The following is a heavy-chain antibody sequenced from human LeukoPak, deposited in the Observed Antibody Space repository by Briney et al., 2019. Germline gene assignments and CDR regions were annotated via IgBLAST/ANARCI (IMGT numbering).Heavy chain of an antibody. CDR3: ARATEWFGSSNYYYYYGMDV. V-gene: IGHV4-30-4*01. Sequence: PSETLSLTCTVSGGSISSGDYYWSWVRQPPGKGLEWIGYIYYSGSTYYNPSLKSRVTISVDTSKNQFSLKLSSVTAADTAVYYCARATEWFGSSNYYYYYGMDVWGQGTTVTVSS. CDR1: GGSISSGDYY. D-gene: IGHD3-3*01. J-gene: IGHJ6*02. CDR2: IYYSGST.